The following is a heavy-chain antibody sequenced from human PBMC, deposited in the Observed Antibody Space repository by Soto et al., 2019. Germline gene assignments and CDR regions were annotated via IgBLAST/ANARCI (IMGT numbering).Heavy chain of an antibody. V-gene: IGHV4-31*03. CDR3: ARDPRGNETTDGYNGKYYYYGMDV. Sequence: SETLSLTCTVSGGSISSGGYYWSWIRQHPGKGLEWIGYIYYSGSTYYNPSLKSRVTISVDTSKNQFSLKLSSVTAAGTAVYYCARDPRGNETTDGYNGKYYYYGMDVWGQGTTVTVSS. CDR2: IYYSGST. J-gene: IGHJ6*02. CDR1: GGSISSGGYY. D-gene: IGHD4-4*01.